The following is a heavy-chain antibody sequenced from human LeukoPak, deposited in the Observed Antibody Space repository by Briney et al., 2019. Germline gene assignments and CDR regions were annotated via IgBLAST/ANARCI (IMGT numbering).Heavy chain of an antibody. Sequence: SETLSLTCAVYGGSFRGYYWSWIRQPPGKGPEWIGEINHSGITNYNTSRKSRVTISVDTSKHQFSLKLSSVTAADPAVYYCARASQHRYCSGGSCYSARWFDPWGQGTLVTVSS. CDR3: ARASQHRYCSGGSCYSARWFDP. CDR1: GGSFRGYY. J-gene: IGHJ5*02. D-gene: IGHD2-15*01. CDR2: INHSGIT. V-gene: IGHV4-34*01.